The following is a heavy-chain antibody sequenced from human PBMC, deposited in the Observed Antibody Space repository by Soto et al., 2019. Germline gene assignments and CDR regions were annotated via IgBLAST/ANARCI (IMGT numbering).Heavy chain of an antibody. CDR3: ARDYGDYYFDY. J-gene: IGHJ4*02. CDR2: IYYSGST. CDR1: GVSISGTSYY. D-gene: IGHD4-17*01. V-gene: IGHV4-39*02. Sequence: SETLSRTCTVSGVSISGTSYYWGWFRQPPGKGLEWIGNIYYSGSTYYNPSLKSRVTISVDTSKNQFSLKLSSVTAADTAVYYCARDYGDYYFDYWGQGTLVTVAS.